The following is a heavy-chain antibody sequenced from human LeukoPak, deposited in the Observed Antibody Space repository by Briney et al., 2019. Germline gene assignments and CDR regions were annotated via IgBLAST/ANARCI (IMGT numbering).Heavy chain of an antibody. V-gene: IGHV1-2*02. D-gene: IGHD3-9*01. CDR3: ARHILTGHPIFDY. CDR2: INPNSGGT. CDR1: GYTFTGYY. J-gene: IGHJ4*02. Sequence: ASVKVSCKASGYTFTGYYMHWVRQAPGQGLEWMGWINPNSGGTNYAQKFQGRVTMTRDTSISTAYMELSRLRSDDTAVYYCARHILTGHPIFDYWGQGTLVTVSS.